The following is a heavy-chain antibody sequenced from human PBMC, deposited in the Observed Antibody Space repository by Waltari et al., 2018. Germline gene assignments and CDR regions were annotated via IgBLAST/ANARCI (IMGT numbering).Heavy chain of an antibody. Sequence: QLQLQESGPGLVKPSETLSLTCTVSGGSISSSSYYWGWIRQPPGKGLEWIGSIYYSGSTYYNPSLKSRVTISVDTSKNQFSLKLSSVTAADTAVYYCARPHGFGEFLNFDYWGQGTLVTVSS. D-gene: IGHD3-10*01. CDR1: GGSISSSSYY. V-gene: IGHV4-39*01. CDR3: ARPHGFGEFLNFDY. CDR2: IYYSGST. J-gene: IGHJ4*02.